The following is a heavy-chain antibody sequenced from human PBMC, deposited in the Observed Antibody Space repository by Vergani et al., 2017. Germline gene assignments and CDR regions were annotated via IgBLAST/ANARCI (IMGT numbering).Heavy chain of an antibody. J-gene: IGHJ3*02. V-gene: IGHV4-34*01. CDR3: AKELEDGPRERYYDFWSGLDAFDI. CDR2: INHSGST. CDR1: GGSFSGYY. D-gene: IGHD3-3*01. Sequence: QVQLQQWGAGLLKPSETLSLTCAVYGGSFSGYYWSWIRQPPGKGLEWIGEINHSGSTNYNPSLKSRVTISVDTSKNQFSLKLRSVTAADTAVYYCAKELEDGPRERYYDFWSGLDAFDIWGQGTMVTVSS.